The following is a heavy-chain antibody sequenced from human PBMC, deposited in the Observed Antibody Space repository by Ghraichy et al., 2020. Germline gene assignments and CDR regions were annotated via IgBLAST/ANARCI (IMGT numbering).Heavy chain of an antibody. J-gene: IGHJ5*02. CDR3: ARAGPMVRGIDP. D-gene: IGHD3-10*01. Sequence: SETLSLTCTVSGGSISSYYWSWIRQPPGKGLEWIGYIYYSGSTNYNPSLKSRVTISVDTSKNQFSLKLSSVTAADTAVYYCARAGPMVRGIDPWGQGTLVTVSS. CDR2: IYYSGST. V-gene: IGHV4-59*01. CDR1: GGSISSYY.